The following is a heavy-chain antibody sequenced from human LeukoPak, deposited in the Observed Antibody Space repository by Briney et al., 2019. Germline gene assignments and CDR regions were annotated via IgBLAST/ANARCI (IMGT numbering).Heavy chain of an antibody. D-gene: IGHD5-24*01. Sequence: AGGSLRLSCAASGFTFSTYGMHWVRQAPGKGLEWVAVISNDGSNKYYGDSVKGRFTISRDSSKNTLSLQMNSLRAEDTAVYYCARGRRRDGYFDYWGQGTLVTVSS. V-gene: IGHV3-30*03. CDR2: ISNDGSNK. J-gene: IGHJ4*02. CDR1: GFTFSTYG. CDR3: ARGRRRDGYFDY.